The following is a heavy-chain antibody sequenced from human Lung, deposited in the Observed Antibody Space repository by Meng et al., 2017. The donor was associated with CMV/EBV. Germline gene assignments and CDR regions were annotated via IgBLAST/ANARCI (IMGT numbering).Heavy chain of an antibody. D-gene: IGHD2-8*02. Sequence: GGSLRLXCAASGLTVSSNYLTWVRQAPGKGLEWVSVIYSGGSTYYADSVKGRFTISRDNSKNTLYLQMNSLRAEDTAVYYCARDMYWSQSYHGRAVWGPGTXVNGAS. V-gene: IGHV3-66*02. CDR2: IYSGGST. J-gene: IGHJ6*02. CDR1: GLTVSSNY. CDR3: ARDMYWSQSYHGRAV.